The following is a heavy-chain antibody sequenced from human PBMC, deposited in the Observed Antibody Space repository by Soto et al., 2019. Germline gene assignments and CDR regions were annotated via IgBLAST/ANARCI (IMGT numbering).Heavy chain of an antibody. J-gene: IGHJ3*02. D-gene: IGHD3-22*01. CDR3: ARDRQMIVVVITLMVAFDI. CDR1: GFTFSSYA. Sequence: QVQLVESGGGVVQPGRSLRLSCAASGFTFSSYAMHWVRQAPGKGLEWVAVISYDGSNKYYADSVKGRFTISRDNSKNTLYLQMNSLRAEDTAVYYCARDRQMIVVVITLMVAFDIWGQGTMVTVSS. V-gene: IGHV3-30-3*01. CDR2: ISYDGSNK.